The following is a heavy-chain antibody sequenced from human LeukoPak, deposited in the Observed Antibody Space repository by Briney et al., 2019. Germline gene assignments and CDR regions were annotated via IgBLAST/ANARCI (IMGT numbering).Heavy chain of an antibody. CDR2: ISGSGGST. J-gene: IGHJ4*02. CDR3: AKRDYGRHFDY. CDR1: GFTFSSYA. Sequence: GGSLRLSCAASGFTFSSYAMSWARKAPGRGLEWVSAISGSGGSTYYADSVKGRFTISRDNSKNTLYLQMNSLRAEDTAVYYCAKRDYGRHFDYWGQGTLVTVSS. D-gene: IGHD4/OR15-4a*01. V-gene: IGHV3-23*01.